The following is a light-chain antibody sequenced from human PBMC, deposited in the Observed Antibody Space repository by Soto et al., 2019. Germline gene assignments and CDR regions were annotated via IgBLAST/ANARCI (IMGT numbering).Light chain of an antibody. CDR1: SSDVGGYNY. CDR3: SSYVGTNSYV. Sequence: QSVLTQPPSASGSPGQSVTISCTGTSSDVGGYNYVSWYQHHPGKAPKLIIYEVYKRPPGVPDRFSGSKSGNTAALTVSGLQAEDEADYYCSSYVGTNSYVFGTGTKVTVL. J-gene: IGLJ1*01. V-gene: IGLV2-8*01. CDR2: EVY.